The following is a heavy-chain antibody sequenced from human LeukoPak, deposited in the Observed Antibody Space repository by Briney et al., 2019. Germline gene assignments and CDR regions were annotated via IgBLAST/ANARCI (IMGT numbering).Heavy chain of an antibody. V-gene: IGHV4-34*01. J-gene: IGHJ4*02. D-gene: IGHD2-2*02. CDR3: ARGPIVPAAISGAYFDY. CDR2: INHSGST. Sequence: SETLSLTCAVYGGSFSGYYWSWLRQPPGKGLEWIGEINHSGSTNYNPSLKSRVTISVDTSKNQFSLKLSSVTAADTAVYYCARGPIVPAAISGAYFDYWGQGTLVTVSS. CDR1: GGSFSGYY.